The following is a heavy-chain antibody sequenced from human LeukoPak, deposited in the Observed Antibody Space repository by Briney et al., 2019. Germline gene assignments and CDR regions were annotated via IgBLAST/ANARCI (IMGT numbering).Heavy chain of an antibody. CDR2: IWYDGSNK. CDR3: ARDDGEMAPDY. V-gene: IGHV3-33*01. J-gene: IGHJ4*02. Sequence: GGSLRLSCAASGFTFSSYGMHWVRQAPGKGLEWVAVIWYDGSNKYYADSVKGRFTISRDNSKNTLYLQMNSLGAEDTAVYYCARDDGEMAPDYWGQGTLVIVSS. CDR1: GFTFSSYG. D-gene: IGHD5-24*01.